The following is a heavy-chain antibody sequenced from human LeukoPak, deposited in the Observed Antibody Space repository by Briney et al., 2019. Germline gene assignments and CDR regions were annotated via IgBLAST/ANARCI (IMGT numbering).Heavy chain of an antibody. Sequence: NPSETLSLTCTVSGGSISSGGYYWSWIRQHPGKGLEWIGYIYYSGSTYYNPSLKSRVTISVDTSKNQFSLKLSSVTAADTAVYWCTRTHYYYYGMDVWGQGTTVTVSS. J-gene: IGHJ6*02. CDR3: TRTHYYYYGMDV. V-gene: IGHV4-31*03. CDR2: IYYSGST. CDR1: GGSISSGGYY.